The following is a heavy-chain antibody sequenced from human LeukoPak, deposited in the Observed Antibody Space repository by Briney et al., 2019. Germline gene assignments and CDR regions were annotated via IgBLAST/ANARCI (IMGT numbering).Heavy chain of an antibody. CDR3: ARDGREGYCSSSSCYGDPYFDY. J-gene: IGHJ4*02. V-gene: IGHV4-39*02. CDR1: GGSISSSSYY. D-gene: IGHD2-2*01. Sequence: PSETLSLTCTVSGGSISSSSYYWGWIRQPPGKGQEWIGSIYYSGSTYHNPSLKSRVTISVDTSKNQFSLKLSSVTAADTAVYYCARDGREGYCSSSSCYGDPYFDYWGQGTLVTVSS. CDR2: IYYSGST.